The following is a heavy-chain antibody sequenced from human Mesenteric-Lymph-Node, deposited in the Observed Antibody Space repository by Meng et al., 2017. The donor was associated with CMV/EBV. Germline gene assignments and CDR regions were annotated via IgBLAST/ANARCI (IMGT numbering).Heavy chain of an antibody. CDR2: INQDGSSK. V-gene: IGHV3-7*01. J-gene: IGHJ4*02. CDR3: GGPPLSG. D-gene: IGHD3-10*01. Sequence: GESLKISCAASGFTFSSYGMHWVRQAPGKGLEWVANINQDGSSKDYVDSVKGRFAISRDNTKNSVYLQMNDVTAEDTAVYYCGGPPLSGGGQGTLVTVSS. CDR1: GFTFSSYG.